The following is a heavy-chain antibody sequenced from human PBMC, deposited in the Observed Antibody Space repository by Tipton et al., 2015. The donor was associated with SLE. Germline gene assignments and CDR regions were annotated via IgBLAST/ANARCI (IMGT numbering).Heavy chain of an antibody. CDR2: IYHSGST. Sequence: TLSLTCAVSGGSISSSNWWSWVRQPPGKGLEWIGEIYHSGSTNYNPSLKSRVTISVDKSKNQFSLKLSSVTAADTAVYYCARDGYSYDSSGRPAGVDVWGQGTTVTVSS. D-gene: IGHD3-22*01. V-gene: IGHV4-4*02. J-gene: IGHJ6*02. CDR1: GGSISSSNW. CDR3: ARDGYSYDSSGRPAGVDV.